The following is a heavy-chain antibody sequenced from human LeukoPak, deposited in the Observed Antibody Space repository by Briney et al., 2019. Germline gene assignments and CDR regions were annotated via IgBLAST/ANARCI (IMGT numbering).Heavy chain of an antibody. J-gene: IGHJ4*02. CDR3: ARVEYSIDY. V-gene: IGHV4-39*07. CDR2: IYYSGST. CDR1: GGSISGSSYY. Sequence: SETLSLTCTVSGGSISGSSYYWGWIRQPPGKGLEWIGSIYYSGSTYYNPSLKSRVTISVDTSKNQFSLKLSSVTAADTAVYFCARVEYSIDYWGQGTLVTVSS. D-gene: IGHD6-6*01.